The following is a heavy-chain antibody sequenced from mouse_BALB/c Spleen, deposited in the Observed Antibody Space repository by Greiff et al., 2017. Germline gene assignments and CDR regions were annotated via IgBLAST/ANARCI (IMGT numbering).Heavy chain of an antibody. J-gene: IGHJ3*01. Sequence: EVQLQESGTVLARPGASVKMSCKASGYTFTSYWMHWVKQRPGQGLEWIGAIYPGNSDTSYNQKFKGKAKLTAVTSTSTAYMELSSLTNEDSAVYYCTELGRFAYWGQGTLVTVSA. CDR1: GYTFTSYW. D-gene: IGHD4-1*01. CDR2: IYPGNSDT. CDR3: TELGRFAY. V-gene: IGHV1-5*01.